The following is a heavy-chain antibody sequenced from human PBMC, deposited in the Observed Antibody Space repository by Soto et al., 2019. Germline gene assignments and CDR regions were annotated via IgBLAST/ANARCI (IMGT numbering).Heavy chain of an antibody. CDR3: ARAQCGGDCYSGLDY. CDR2: INPNSGGT. V-gene: IGHV1-2*02. D-gene: IGHD2-21*02. J-gene: IGHJ4*02. CDR1: GYTFTGYY. Sequence: QVQLVQSGAEVKKPGASVKVSCKASGYTFTGYYMHWVRQAPGQGLEWMGWINPNSGGTNYAQKFQVGVTMTRDTSISTAEMERSRLRSDDTAVYYCARAQCGGDCYSGLDYWGRGTLVTVSS.